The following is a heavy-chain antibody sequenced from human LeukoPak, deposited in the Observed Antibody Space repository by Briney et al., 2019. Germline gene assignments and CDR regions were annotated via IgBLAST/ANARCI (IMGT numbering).Heavy chain of an antibody. CDR2: ISGRGGST. CDR1: GFTFSSYA. CDR3: AKGDDFWSASALGY. Sequence: PGRSLRLSCAASGFTFSSYAMHWVRQAPGKGLEWVSGISGRGGSTYHADSVKGRFTISRDNSKNTLYLQMNSLRAEDTAVYYCAKGDDFWSASALGYWGQGTLVTVSS. V-gene: IGHV3-23*01. J-gene: IGHJ4*02. D-gene: IGHD3-3*01.